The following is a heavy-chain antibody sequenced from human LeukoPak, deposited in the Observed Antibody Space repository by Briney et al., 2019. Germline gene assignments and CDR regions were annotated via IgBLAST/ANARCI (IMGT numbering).Heavy chain of an antibody. CDR2: ISWNSGRI. D-gene: IGHD3-10*01. J-gene: IGHJ5*02. CDR3: AKSPGVNSAPFDP. Sequence: GGSLRLSCAASGFTFDDYAMHWVRQAPGKGLEWVSGISWNSGRIGYADSVKGRFTISRDNAKNSLYLQMNSLRAEDMALYYCAKSPGVNSAPFDPWGQGTLVTVSS. V-gene: IGHV3-9*03. CDR1: GFTFDDYA.